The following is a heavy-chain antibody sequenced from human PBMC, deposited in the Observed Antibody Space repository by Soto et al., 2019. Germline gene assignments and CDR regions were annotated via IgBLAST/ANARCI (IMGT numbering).Heavy chain of an antibody. J-gene: IGHJ4*02. CDR2: LNWNSANI. CDR1: GFTFDDYA. CDR3: AKGAGDSSASAIES. Sequence: EVQLVESGGGLVQPGTSLRLSCAASGFTFDDYAMYWVRQPPGGGLEWVAGLNWNSANIGYADSVKDRFIVSRHNAENSLSLQMSSLRADDTALYYCAKGAGDSSASAIESWGQGTLVTVSS. D-gene: IGHD6-6*01. V-gene: IGHV3-9*01.